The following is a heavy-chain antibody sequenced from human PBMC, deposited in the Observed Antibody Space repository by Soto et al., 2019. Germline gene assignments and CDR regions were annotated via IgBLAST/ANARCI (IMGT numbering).Heavy chain of an antibody. Sequence: ASVKVSCKASGYTFTSYAMHWVRQAPGQRLEWMGWINAGNGNTKYSQKFQGRVTITRDTSAGTAYMDLSSLRSEDTAVYYCARAHYDILTGYSLNWFDPWGQGTLVTVSS. CDR1: GYTFTSYA. D-gene: IGHD3-9*01. CDR2: INAGNGNT. V-gene: IGHV1-3*01. CDR3: ARAHYDILTGYSLNWFDP. J-gene: IGHJ5*02.